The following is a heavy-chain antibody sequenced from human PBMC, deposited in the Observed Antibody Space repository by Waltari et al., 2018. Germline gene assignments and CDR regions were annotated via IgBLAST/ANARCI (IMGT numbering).Heavy chain of an antibody. CDR2: IYHSGST. J-gene: IGHJ4*02. CDR1: GGSISSGGYS. D-gene: IGHD3-3*01. V-gene: IGHV4-30-2*01. Sequence: QLQLQESGSGLVKPSQTLSLTCAVSGGSISSGGYSWSWIRQPPGKGLEWIGYIYHSGSTYYNPSLKSRFTISVARSKNQFSLKLSSVTAADTAVYYCARVSYPWSAVDYWGQGTLVTVSS. CDR3: ARVSYPWSAVDY.